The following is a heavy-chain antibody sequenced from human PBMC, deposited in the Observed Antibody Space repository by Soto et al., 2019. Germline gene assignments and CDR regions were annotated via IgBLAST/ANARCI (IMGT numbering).Heavy chain of an antibody. J-gene: IGHJ4*02. CDR1: GFTFSSYA. CDR2: ISGGGGST. Sequence: EVQLVESGGGLVQPGGSLRLSCAAAGFTFSSYAMSWVRQAPGKGLEWVSAISGGGGSTYYADSVKGRFTISRDNSKNTLYQQMNCLRANDTAVYYGAKATAGGAATVIRAYWGQRTLGTVGS. CDR3: AKATAGGAATVIRAY. V-gene: IGHV3-23*04. D-gene: IGHD4-4*01.